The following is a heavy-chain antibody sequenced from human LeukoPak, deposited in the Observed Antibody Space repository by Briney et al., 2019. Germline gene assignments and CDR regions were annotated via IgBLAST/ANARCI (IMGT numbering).Heavy chain of an antibody. J-gene: IGHJ5*02. CDR3: ARGLSGVWSGYYAPLDNWFDP. Sequence: SVKVSCKASGYTFTGYYMHWVRQAPGQGLEWMGGIIPIFGTANYAQKFQGRVTITADESTSTAYMELSSLRSEDTAVYYCARGLSGVWSGYYAPLDNWFDPWGQGTLVTVSS. CDR1: GYTFTGYY. CDR2: IIPIFGTA. D-gene: IGHD3-3*01. V-gene: IGHV1-69*13.